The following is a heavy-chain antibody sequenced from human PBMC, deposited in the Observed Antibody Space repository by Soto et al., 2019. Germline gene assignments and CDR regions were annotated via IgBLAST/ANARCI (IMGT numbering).Heavy chain of an antibody. J-gene: IGHJ4*02. CDR3: ARAASSSSWSKHFDY. CDR1: GGSISSSNW. V-gene: IGHV4-4*02. Sequence: XGTLYLTCAVSGGSISSSNWWSCVRQPPGKGLEWIGEIYHSGSTNYNPSLKSRVTISVDKSKNQFSLKLSSVTAADTAVYYCARAASSSSWSKHFDYWGQGTLVTVSS. D-gene: IGHD6-13*01. CDR2: IYHSGST.